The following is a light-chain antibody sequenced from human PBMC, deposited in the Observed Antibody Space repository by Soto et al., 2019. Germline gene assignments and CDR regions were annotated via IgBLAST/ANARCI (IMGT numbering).Light chain of an antibody. CDR1: QSVSSSY. CDR2: GAS. CDR3: QQYPGYT. J-gene: IGKJ2*01. V-gene: IGKV3-20*01. Sequence: ELVLTQSPGTMSLSPGERATLSCRASQSVSSSYLAWYQQKPGQAPRLLIYGASSRATGIPDRFSGSGSGTDFTLTISRQEAEDFAVYYCQQYPGYTFGQGTKLEIK.